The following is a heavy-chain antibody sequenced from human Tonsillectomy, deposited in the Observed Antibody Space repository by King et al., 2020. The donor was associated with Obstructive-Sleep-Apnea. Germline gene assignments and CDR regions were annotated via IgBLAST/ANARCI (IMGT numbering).Heavy chain of an antibody. D-gene: IGHD3-10*01. CDR2: IYHRGST. Sequence: VQLQESGPGLVKPSETLSLTCTVSGYSISSGYYWGWIRQPPGKGLGWIGRIYHRGSTYYNPSLKSRGTISVDTSQNPFSLKLSSVTAADTAVYYCARGFGGWPRGGGFDYWGQGTLVTVSS. V-gene: IGHV4-38-2*02. J-gene: IGHJ4*02. CDR1: GYSISSGYY. CDR3: ARGFGGWPRGGGFDY.